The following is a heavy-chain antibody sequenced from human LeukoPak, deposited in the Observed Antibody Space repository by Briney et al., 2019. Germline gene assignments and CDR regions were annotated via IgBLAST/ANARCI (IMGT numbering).Heavy chain of an antibody. V-gene: IGHV3-30-3*01. Sequence: PGRSLRLSCAASGFTLSSYAMHWVRQAPGKGLHWVAVISYDGSNKYYADSVKGRFTISRDNSKNTLYLQLNSLRPEDTALYYCARDGYCSSTGCSAYFFDSWGQGTLVTVSS. CDR2: ISYDGSNK. J-gene: IGHJ4*02. CDR1: GFTLSSYA. D-gene: IGHD2-2*03. CDR3: ARDGYCSSTGCSAYFFDS.